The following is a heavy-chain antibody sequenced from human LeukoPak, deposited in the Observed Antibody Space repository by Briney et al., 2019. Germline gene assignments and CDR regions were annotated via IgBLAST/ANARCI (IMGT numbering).Heavy chain of an antibody. CDR1: GGSFSGYY. D-gene: IGHD6-19*01. J-gene: IGHJ5*02. CDR2: INHSGST. CDR3: ARRIAVAGTPWFDP. V-gene: IGHV4-34*01. Sequence: SETLSLACAVYGGSFSGYYWSWIRQPPGKGLEWIGEINHSGSTNYNPSLKSRVTISVDTSKNQFSLKLSSVTAADTAVYYCARRIAVAGTPWFDPWGQGTLVTVSS.